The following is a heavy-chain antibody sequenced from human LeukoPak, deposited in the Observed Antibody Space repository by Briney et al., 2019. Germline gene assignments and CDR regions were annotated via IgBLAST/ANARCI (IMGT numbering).Heavy chain of an antibody. D-gene: IGHD6-13*01. V-gene: IGHV1-2*02. Sequence: GASVKVSCKASGYTFTGYYMHWVRQAPGQGLEWMGWINPNRGGTNYAQKFQGRVTMTRDTSISTAYMELSRLRSDDTAVYYCAREPGIAAVGVGNDYWGQGTLVTVSS. CDR2: INPNRGGT. CDR1: GYTFTGYY. J-gene: IGHJ4*02. CDR3: AREPGIAAVGVGNDY.